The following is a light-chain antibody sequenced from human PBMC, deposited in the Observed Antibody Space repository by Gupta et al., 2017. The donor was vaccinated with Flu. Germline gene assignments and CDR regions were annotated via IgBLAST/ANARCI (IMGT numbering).Light chain of an antibody. J-gene: IGKJ1*01. CDR3: QQSDSIPRT. V-gene: IGKV1-39*01. CDR1: QSISNY. Sequence: DIQMTQSPSSLSASVGDRVTITCRASQSISNYLNWYQQKPGKAPKPLIYVASNLESGVPSRFSGSGSGTDFTLTISSLQPEDFATYYCQQSDSIPRTFGQGTKVEIK. CDR2: VAS.